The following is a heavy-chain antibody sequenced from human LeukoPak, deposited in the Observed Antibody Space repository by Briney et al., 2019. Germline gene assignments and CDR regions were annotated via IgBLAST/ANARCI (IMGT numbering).Heavy chain of an antibody. Sequence: SETLSLTCTASGGSISSGSYYWSWIRQPAGKGLEWIGRIYTSGSTIYNPSLKRRVTISVDSSKNQFSLKLSSVTAADTAVYYCARVNRGHSYGAYYYYYMDVWGKGTTVTVSS. J-gene: IGHJ6*03. D-gene: IGHD5-18*01. CDR3: ARVNRGHSYGAYYYYYMDV. CDR1: GGSISSGSYY. CDR2: IYTSGST. V-gene: IGHV4-61*02.